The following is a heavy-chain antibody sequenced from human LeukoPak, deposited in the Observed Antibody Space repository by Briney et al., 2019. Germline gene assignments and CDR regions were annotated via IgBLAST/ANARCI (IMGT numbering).Heavy chain of an antibody. D-gene: IGHD3-3*02. V-gene: IGHV1-69*01. CDR2: IIPIFGTA. Sequence: GSSVKVSCKASGGTFSSYAISWVRQAPGQGLEWMGGIIPIFGTANYAQKFQGRVTITADESTSTAYMELSSLRSEDTAVYYCATLDPHFWSGYSPYYYYGMDVWGQATTVTVSS. CDR3: ATLDPHFWSGYSPYYYYGMDV. J-gene: IGHJ6*02. CDR1: GGTFSSYA.